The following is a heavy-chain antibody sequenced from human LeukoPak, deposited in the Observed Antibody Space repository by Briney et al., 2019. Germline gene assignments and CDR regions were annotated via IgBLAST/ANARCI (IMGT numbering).Heavy chain of an antibody. V-gene: IGHV3-33*01. CDR2: IWFDGSNS. CDR1: GIAFSSYG. J-gene: IGHJ6*02. CDR3: ARGYCSGDSCPKFFFYYNMDV. Sequence: GGSLRLSCTASGIAFSSYGMHWVRQAPGKGLEWVAVIWFDGSNSYYAGSVKGRFTIPRDNYKNTLYLQMNSLRPEDTAIYYCARGYCSGDSCPKFFFYYNMDVWGQGTTVTVSS. D-gene: IGHD2-15*01.